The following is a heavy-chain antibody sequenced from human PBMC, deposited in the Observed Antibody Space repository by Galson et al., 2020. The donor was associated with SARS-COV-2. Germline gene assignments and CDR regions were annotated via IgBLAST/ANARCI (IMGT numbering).Heavy chain of an antibody. V-gene: IGHV4-61*01. J-gene: IGHJ3*02. CDR3: ATVPAYSSTWYMAFNM. Sequence: SETLSLTCTVSSDSVSSATWYWSWLRQPPGKGLEWIGYVYYSGSTKYNPSHKSRVSISLDTSKNQFSLNLSSVTATDTAVYYCATVPAYSSTWYMAFNMWGQGTMVSVSS. CDR2: VYYSGST. CDR1: SDSVSSATWY. D-gene: IGHD6-13*01.